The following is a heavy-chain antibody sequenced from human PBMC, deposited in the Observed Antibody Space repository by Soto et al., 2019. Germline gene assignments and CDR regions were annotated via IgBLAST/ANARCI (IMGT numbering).Heavy chain of an antibody. CDR1: GFAFSNAW. D-gene: IGHD3-22*01. CDR2: IKSKGHGGTT. CDR3: TTDSYTSVIVVRFDY. J-gene: IGHJ4*01. Sequence: GGSLRLACAASGFAFSNAWINGVRQAPGKGLEWVGRIKSKGHGGTTDFAAPVRGRFAISRDDSRNLVYMQMNSLNTEDTAVYYCTTDSYTSVIVVRFDYWGHGTLVTVSS. V-gene: IGHV3-15*07.